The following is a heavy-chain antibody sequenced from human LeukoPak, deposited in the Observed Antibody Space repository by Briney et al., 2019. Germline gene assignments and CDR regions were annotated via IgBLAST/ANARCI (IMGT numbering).Heavy chain of an antibody. CDR2: IYHSGST. Sequence: ETLSLTCGVYGGSFSAYYWSWIRQPPGKGLEWIGEIYHSGSTNYNPSLKSRVTISVDTSKNQFSLKLSSVTAADTAVYYCAGPIAGAGMHAFDIWGQGTMVTVSS. V-gene: IGHV4-34*01. CDR3: AGPIAGAGMHAFDI. CDR1: GGSFSAYY. D-gene: IGHD6-13*01. J-gene: IGHJ3*02.